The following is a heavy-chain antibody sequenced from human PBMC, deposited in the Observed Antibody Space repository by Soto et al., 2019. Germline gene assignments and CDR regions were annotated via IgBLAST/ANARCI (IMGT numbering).Heavy chain of an antibody. CDR1: GYTFTSYA. J-gene: IGHJ5*02. Sequence: GASVKVSCKASGYTFTSYAMHWVRQAPGQRLEWMGWINAGNGNTKYSQKFQGRVTMTRDTSTSTVHMELSSLRSEDTAVYYCATVEVPESSSWHPFDPWGQGTLVTVSS. V-gene: IGHV1-3*01. CDR3: ATVEVPESSSWHPFDP. CDR2: INAGNGNT. D-gene: IGHD6-13*01.